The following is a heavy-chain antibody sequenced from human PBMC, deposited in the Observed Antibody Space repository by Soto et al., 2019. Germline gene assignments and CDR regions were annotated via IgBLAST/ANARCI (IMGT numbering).Heavy chain of an antibody. J-gene: IGHJ4*02. CDR1: GFTFSNYW. V-gene: IGHV3-30*03. CDR3: AAERRVDYSIGY. D-gene: IGHD4-4*01. CDR2: ISYDGNNE. Sequence: GGSLRLSCAASGFTFSNYWMHWVRQAPGKGLEWVALISYDGNNEYYADSVKGRFTISRDNSKNTLYLQMNSLRAEDTAVYYCAAERRVDYSIGYWGQGTLVTVSS.